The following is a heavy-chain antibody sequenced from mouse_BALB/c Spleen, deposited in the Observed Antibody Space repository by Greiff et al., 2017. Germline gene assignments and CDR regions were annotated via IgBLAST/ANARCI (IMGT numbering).Heavy chain of an antibody. V-gene: IGHV5-6-5*01. D-gene: IGHD1-1*01. J-gene: IGHJ3*01. CDR2: ISSGGST. CDR1: GFTFSSYA. CDR3: ARDGSSRAWFAY. Sequence: EVHLVESGGGLVKPGGSLKLSCAASGFTFSSYAMSWVHQTPEKRLEWVASISSGGSTYYPDSVKGRFTISRDNARNILYLQMSSLRSEDTAMYYCARDGSSRAWFAYWGQGTLVTVSA.